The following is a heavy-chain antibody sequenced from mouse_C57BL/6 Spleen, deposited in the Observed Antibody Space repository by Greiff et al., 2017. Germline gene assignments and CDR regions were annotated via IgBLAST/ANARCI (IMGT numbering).Heavy chain of an antibody. J-gene: IGHJ4*01. CDR1: GYTFTSYW. D-gene: IGHD1-1*01. Sequence: QVQLQQPGAELVKPGASVKLSCKASGYTFTSYWMHWVKQRPGQGLEWIGMIHPNSGSTNYNEKFKSKATLTVDKSSSTAYMQLSSLTSEDSAVYYCAIRGYPITTVVVNYAMDYWGQGTSVTVSS. V-gene: IGHV1-64*01. CDR2: IHPNSGST. CDR3: AIRGYPITTVVVNYAMDY.